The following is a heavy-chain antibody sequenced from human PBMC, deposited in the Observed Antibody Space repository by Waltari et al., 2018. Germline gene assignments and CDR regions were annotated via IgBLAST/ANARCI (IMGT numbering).Heavy chain of an antibody. D-gene: IGHD2-8*02. CDR3: ARRTGNSDVDY. J-gene: IGHJ4*02. CDR1: GYSFTSSW. Sequence: EVQLVQSGAEVKKPGEALKISCQGSGYSFTSSWIAWGRQMPGKGLEWMGIIHPGDSDTRYSPSFEGQVSISADKSISTASLQWSSLKASDTAMYYCARRTGNSDVDYWGQGTLVTVSS. CDR2: IHPGDSDT. V-gene: IGHV5-51*01.